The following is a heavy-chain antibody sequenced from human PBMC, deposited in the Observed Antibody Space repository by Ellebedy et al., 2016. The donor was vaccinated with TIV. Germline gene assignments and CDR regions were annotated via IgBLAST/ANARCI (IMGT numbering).Heavy chain of an antibody. Sequence: AASVKVSCKTSGYTFTNYGITWVRQAPGQGLDWMGWISAYNGNTNYAQMLQGRVTMTTDTFTSTAYMELRSLRSDDTAVYYCARYCNSTTCSNWFDPWGQGTLVTVSS. CDR2: ISAYNGNT. D-gene: IGHD2-2*01. CDR1: GYTFTNYG. CDR3: ARYCNSTTCSNWFDP. V-gene: IGHV1-18*01. J-gene: IGHJ5*02.